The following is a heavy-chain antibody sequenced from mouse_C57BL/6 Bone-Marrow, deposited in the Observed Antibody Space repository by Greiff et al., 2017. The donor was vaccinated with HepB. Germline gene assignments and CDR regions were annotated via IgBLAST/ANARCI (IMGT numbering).Heavy chain of an antibody. D-gene: IGHD3-1*01. CDR2: IYPGSGNT. CDR1: GYSFTSYY. CDR3: ARSGNEGFAY. J-gene: IGHJ3*01. V-gene: IGHV1-66*01. Sequence: VQLQQSGPELVKPGASVKISCKASGYSFTSYYIHWVKQRPGQGLEWIGWIYPGSGNTKYNEKFKCKATLTADTSSSTAYMQLSSLTSEDSAVYYCARSGNEGFAYWGQGTLVTVSA.